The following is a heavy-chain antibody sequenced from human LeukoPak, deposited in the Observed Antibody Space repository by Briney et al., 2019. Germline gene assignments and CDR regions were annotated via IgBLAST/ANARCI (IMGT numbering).Heavy chain of an antibody. Sequence: PGGSLRLSCAASGFTFSSHAMSWVRQAPGKGMEWVSSISSSRSNIYSADSVKGRFTISRDNAKNSLYLQMNSLRAEDTAVYYCARGCGGDYYYYMDVWGKGTTVIVSS. CDR3: ARGCGGDYYYYMDV. CDR2: ISSSRSNI. V-gene: IGHV3-21*01. D-gene: IGHD2-21*01. CDR1: GFTFSSHA. J-gene: IGHJ6*03.